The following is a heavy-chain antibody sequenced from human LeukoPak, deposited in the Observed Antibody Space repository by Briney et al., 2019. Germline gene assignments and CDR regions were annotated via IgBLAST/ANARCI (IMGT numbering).Heavy chain of an antibody. V-gene: IGHV3-23*01. CDR1: GFTFSKYA. D-gene: IGHD6-13*01. CDR3: AKDPGYSSSWYGFYFYY. J-gene: IGHJ4*02. CDR2: ISGRGGST. Sequence: GGSLRLSCAASGFTFSKYALRWVPHAPGKGLQWVSAISGRGGSTYYADSVKGRFTISRDNSKNTLYLRMNGLRAEDTAVYYCAKDPGYSSSWYGFYFYYRGQGTLFTVSS.